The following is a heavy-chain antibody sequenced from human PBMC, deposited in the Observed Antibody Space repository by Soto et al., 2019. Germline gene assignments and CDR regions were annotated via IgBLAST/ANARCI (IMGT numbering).Heavy chain of an antibody. CDR2: IAHDGSNA. D-gene: IGHD2-15*01. CDR1: GFTFRNHA. V-gene: IGHV3-30-3*01. CDR3: ARGDREDILVVVGARPGEYGTDI. J-gene: IGHJ6*02. Sequence: QVQLVESGGGVVQPGGSLRLSCAASGFTFRNHAMHWVRQAPGKGLECLAVIAHDGSNAFYRASVKGRFTVSRDNSKTTLYLYMNSLRSEDTGVYYCARGDREDILVVVGARPGEYGTDIWGQGTTVIVSS.